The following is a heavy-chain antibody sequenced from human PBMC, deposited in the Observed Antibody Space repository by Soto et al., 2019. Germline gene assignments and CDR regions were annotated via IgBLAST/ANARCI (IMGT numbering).Heavy chain of an antibody. CDR2: IWYDGSNK. CDR3: ARGECSSTSCYAGNHDAFDI. D-gene: IGHD2-2*01. J-gene: IGHJ3*02. Sequence: GGSLRLSCAASGFTFSSYGMHWVRQAPGKGLEWVAVIWYDGSNKYYADSVKGRFTISRDNSKNTLYLQMNSLRAEDTAVYYCARGECSSTSCYAGNHDAFDIWGQGTMVTVSS. V-gene: IGHV3-33*01. CDR1: GFTFSSYG.